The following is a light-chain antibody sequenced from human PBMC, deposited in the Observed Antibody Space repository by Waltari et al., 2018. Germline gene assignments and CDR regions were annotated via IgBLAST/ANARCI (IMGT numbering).Light chain of an antibody. Sequence: DIQMTQSPSSLSASVGDRVTITCRASQSISSYLNWYQQKPGKAPKLLIYKASTLESGVPSRFSGSGSGTEFTLTISSLQPDDFETYFCQQYNNYTPKTFGQGTKVDIK. CDR2: KAS. J-gene: IGKJ1*01. CDR3: QQYNNYTPKT. V-gene: IGKV1-5*01. CDR1: QSISSY.